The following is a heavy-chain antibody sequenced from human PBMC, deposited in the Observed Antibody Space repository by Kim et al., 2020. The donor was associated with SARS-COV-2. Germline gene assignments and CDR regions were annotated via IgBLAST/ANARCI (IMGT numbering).Heavy chain of an antibody. J-gene: IGHJ5*02. Sequence: SETLSLTCTVSGGSISSGGYYWSWIRQHPGKGLEWIGYIYYSGSTYYNPSLKSRVTISVDTSKNQFSLKLSSVTAADTAVYYCARGGITMIVGASWGQGTLVTVSS. CDR2: IYYSGST. CDR3: ARGGITMIVGAS. CDR1: GGSISSGGYY. V-gene: IGHV4-31*03. D-gene: IGHD3-22*01.